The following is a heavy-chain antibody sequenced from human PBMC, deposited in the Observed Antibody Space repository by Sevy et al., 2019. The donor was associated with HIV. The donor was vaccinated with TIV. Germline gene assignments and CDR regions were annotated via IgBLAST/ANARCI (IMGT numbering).Heavy chain of an antibody. CDR3: ASAKKLADTYYDSTVYYSFAY. Sequence: SETLSLTCAVSGASVRSDGYYWTWIRQTPGRGLEWIGHISGTTSYNPSLKSRLTISRDTSKKQFSLTLSSVTAADTAVYYCASAKKLADTYYDSTVYYSFAYWGPGTLVTVSS. CDR2: ISGTT. V-gene: IGHV4-61*08. D-gene: IGHD3-16*01. J-gene: IGHJ4*02. CDR1: GASVRSDGYY.